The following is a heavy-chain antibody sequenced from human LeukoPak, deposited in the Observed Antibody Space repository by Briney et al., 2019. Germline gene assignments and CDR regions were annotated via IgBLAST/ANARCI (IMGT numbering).Heavy chain of an antibody. Sequence: PSETLSLTCTVSGGSISSYNWSWIRQPAGKGLEWIWRLYTSGGTNYIPSLKSRVTMSVDTSKNQFSLKLSSVTAADTAVYYCARGFASGWYSRYDPWGQGTLVTVSS. CDR1: GGSISSYN. D-gene: IGHD6-19*01. J-gene: IGHJ5*02. CDR2: LYTSGGT. CDR3: ARGFASGWYSRYDP. V-gene: IGHV4-4*07.